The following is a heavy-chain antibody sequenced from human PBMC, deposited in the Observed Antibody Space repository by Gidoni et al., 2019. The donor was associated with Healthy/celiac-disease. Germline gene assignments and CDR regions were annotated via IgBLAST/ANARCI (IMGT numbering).Heavy chain of an antibody. Sequence: EVQLVASGGGLVQPGGSLRLSCAASGFTFSSYEMNWVRQAPGKGLEWVSYISSRGSTIYYADSGKGRFTISRDNAKNSMYLQMNSLRAEDTAVYYCARGNGGSPSDYYDYYGMDVWGQGTTVTVSS. V-gene: IGHV3-48*03. D-gene: IGHD2-8*01. CDR2: ISSRGSTI. J-gene: IGHJ6*02. CDR3: ARGNGGSPSDYYDYYGMDV. CDR1: GFTFSSYE.